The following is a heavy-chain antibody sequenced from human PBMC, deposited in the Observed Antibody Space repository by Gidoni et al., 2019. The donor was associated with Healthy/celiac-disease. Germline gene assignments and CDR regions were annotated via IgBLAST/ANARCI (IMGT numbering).Heavy chain of an antibody. CDR1: GGSISSGDYY. V-gene: IGHV4-30-4*01. CDR2: IYYSGRT. Sequence: QVQLQESGPGLVKPSQTLSLTCTFSGGSISSGDYYWSWIRPPPGKGLEWIGYIYYSGRTYYNPSLKSRVTISVDTSKNQFSLKLSSVTAADTAVYYCARELRYCSSTSCHERYYYYYYMDVWGKGTTVTVSS. J-gene: IGHJ6*03. D-gene: IGHD2-2*01. CDR3: ARELRYCSSTSCHERYYYYYYMDV.